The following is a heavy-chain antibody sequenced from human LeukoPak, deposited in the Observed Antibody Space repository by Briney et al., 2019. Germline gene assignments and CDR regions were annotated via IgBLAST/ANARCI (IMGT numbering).Heavy chain of an antibody. V-gene: IGHV5-51*01. CDR2: IYPGDSDT. CDR3: ARQSRDGSKTRGYYFDS. D-gene: IGHD3-10*01. J-gene: IGHJ4*02. Sequence: GESLKISCKGSGYSFTNYWIGWVREMPGKGMEWMGMIYPGDSDTRYSPSFEGQVAISADKSIDTVYLQWSSLKASDTATYYCARQSRDGSKTRGYYFDSWGQGTLVTVSS. CDR1: GYSFTNYW.